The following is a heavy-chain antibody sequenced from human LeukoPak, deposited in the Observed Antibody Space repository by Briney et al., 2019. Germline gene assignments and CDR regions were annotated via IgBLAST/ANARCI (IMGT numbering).Heavy chain of an antibody. V-gene: IGHV3-23*01. CDR3: AKLSQRGGDFGSGYYTGDAFDI. J-gene: IGHJ3*02. CDR2: ISGSGGST. CDR1: GFTFSSYA. Sequence: GGSLRLSCAASGFTFSSYAMSWVRQAPGKGLEWVSAISGSGGSTYYADSVKGRFTISRDNSKNTLYLQMNSLRAEDTAVYYCAKLSQRGGDFGSGYYTGDAFDIWGKGTMVTVSS. D-gene: IGHD3-3*01.